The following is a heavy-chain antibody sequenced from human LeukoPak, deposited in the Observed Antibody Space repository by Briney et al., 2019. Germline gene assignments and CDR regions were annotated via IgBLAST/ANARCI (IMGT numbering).Heavy chain of an antibody. Sequence: ASVKVSCKASGYTFTNYGIIWVRQAPGQGLEWMGWISAYNGNTNYAQKLQGRVTMTTDTSTGTAYMELRSLRSDDTAVYYCARVFDFGDNGDDAFDTWGQGTLVTVSS. V-gene: IGHV1-18*01. D-gene: IGHD4-17*01. J-gene: IGHJ3*02. CDR1: GYTFTNYG. CDR2: ISAYNGNT. CDR3: ARVFDFGDNGDDAFDT.